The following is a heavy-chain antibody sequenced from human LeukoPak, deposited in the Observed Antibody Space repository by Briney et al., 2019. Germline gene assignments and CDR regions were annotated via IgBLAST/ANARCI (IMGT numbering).Heavy chain of an antibody. V-gene: IGHV3-23*01. D-gene: IGHD1-1*01. CDR2: ISGSGGST. CDR3: AKDQRRSAGLEPVYGMDV. J-gene: IGHJ6*02. Sequence: GGSLRLSCAASGFTFSTYAMSWVRQAPGRGLEGVSTISGSGGSTYYADSVKGRFTISRDNSKDTLYLQMNTLRGEDTAVYYCAKDQRRSAGLEPVYGMDVWGQGTTVTVSS. CDR1: GFTFSTYA.